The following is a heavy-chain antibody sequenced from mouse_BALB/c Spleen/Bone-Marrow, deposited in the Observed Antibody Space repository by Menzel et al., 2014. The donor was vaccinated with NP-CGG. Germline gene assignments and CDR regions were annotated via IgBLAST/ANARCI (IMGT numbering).Heavy chain of an antibody. CDR2: INPSNGRT. V-gene: IGHV1S81*02. CDR3: AGYAGEIAY. J-gene: IGHJ3*01. Sequence: QVHVKQSGAEMVTPGASVKLSCKASGNTFTSYWMHWVKQRPGQGLEWIGEINPSNGRTNYNEKFKSKATLTVDKSSSTAYMQLSRLTSEDSTVYYCAGYAGEIAYWGQGTLVTVSA. CDR1: GNTFTSYW. D-gene: IGHD6-5*01.